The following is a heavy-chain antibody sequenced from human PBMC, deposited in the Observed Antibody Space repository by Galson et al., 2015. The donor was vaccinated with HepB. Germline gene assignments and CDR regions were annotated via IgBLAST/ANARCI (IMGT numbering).Heavy chain of an antibody. J-gene: IGHJ6*02. CDR1: GDSVSSNSAA. CDR2: TYYRSKWYN. V-gene: IGHV6-1*01. CDR3: ARDRIVAAGPDYYYYYGMDV. Sequence: CAISGDSVSSNSAAWNWIRQSPSRGLEWLGRTYYRSKWYNDYAVSVKSRITINPDTSKNQFSLQLNSVTPEDTAVYYCARDRIVAAGPDYYYYYGMDVWGQGTTVTVSS. D-gene: IGHD6-13*01.